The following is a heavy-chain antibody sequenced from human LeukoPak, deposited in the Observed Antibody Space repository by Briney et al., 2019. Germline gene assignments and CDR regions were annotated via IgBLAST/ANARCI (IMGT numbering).Heavy chain of an antibody. CDR2: INPNSGDT. CDR3: ARDTVAQSRTGFDL. V-gene: IGHV1-2*02. CDR1: GYTFTDFH. D-gene: IGHD2-8*02. J-gene: IGHJ4*02. Sequence: GASVKVSCKASGYTFTDFHIHWVRQAPGQGLEWRGWINPNSGDTTYAQNFQGRVTMTRDNSITKVYMEISGLRDDDTAVYSCARDTVAQSRTGFDLWGQGTLVTVSS.